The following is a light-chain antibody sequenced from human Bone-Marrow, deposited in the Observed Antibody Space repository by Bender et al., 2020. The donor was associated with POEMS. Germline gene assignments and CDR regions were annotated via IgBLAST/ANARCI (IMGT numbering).Light chain of an antibody. CDR3: SSYTSSTTLV. CDR2: DVS. CDR1: SSDIGGYNL. V-gene: IGLV2-14*03. Sequence: QSALTQPASVSGSPGQSITFSCTGTSSDIGGYNLVSWYQQHPDRAPRLMIFDVSNRPSGVSNRFSGSKSGNTASLTISGLQAEDEADYYCSSYTSSTTLVFGTGTKVTVL. J-gene: IGLJ1*01.